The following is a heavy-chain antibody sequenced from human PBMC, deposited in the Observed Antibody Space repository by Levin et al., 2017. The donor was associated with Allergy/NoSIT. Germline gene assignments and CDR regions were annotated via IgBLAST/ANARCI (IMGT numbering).Heavy chain of an antibody. CDR3: AKKQGGTSGFSFDV. V-gene: IGHV3-23*01. J-gene: IGHJ3*01. CDR1: GFTITEYA. CDR2: ITGGGFNT. Sequence: TGGSLRLSCAVSGFTITEYAMAWVRQAPGKGLEWVSVITGGGFNTYYGDSVKGRFTVSRDDSKDTLYLDLSSLRAEDTAVYYCAKKQGGTSGFSFDVWGQGTMVTVSS. D-gene: IGHD1-1*01.